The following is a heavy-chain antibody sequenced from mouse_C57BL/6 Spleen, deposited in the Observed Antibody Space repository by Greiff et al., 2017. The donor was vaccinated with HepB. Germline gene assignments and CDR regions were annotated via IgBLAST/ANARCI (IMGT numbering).Heavy chain of an antibody. Sequence: EVMLVDSGGGLVQSGRSLRLSCATSGFTFSDFYMEWVRQAPGKGLEWIAASRNKANDYTTEYSASVKGRFIVSRDTSQSILYLQMNALRAEDTAIYYCARGYDYDGGAFDYWGQGTTLTVSS. CDR1: GFTFSDFY. V-gene: IGHV7-1*01. J-gene: IGHJ2*01. CDR3: ARGYDYDGGAFDY. D-gene: IGHD2-4*01. CDR2: SRNKANDYTT.